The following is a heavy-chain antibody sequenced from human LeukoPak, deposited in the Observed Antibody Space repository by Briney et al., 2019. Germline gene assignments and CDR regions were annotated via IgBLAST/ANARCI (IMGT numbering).Heavy chain of an antibody. CDR3: AREVGPRSLGPYYGMDG. CDR1: GFTFSSYE. J-gene: IGHJ6*02. D-gene: IGHD3-16*01. Sequence: GGSLRLSCAASGFTFSSYEMNWVRQAPGKGLEWVSYISSSGSTISYADSVKGRFTISRDNAKNSLYLQMNSLRAEDTAVYYCAREVGPRSLGPYYGMDGWGQGPTVTASS. CDR2: ISSSGSTI. V-gene: IGHV3-48*03.